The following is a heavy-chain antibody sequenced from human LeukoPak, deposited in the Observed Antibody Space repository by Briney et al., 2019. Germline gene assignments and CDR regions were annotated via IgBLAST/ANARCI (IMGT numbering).Heavy chain of an antibody. CDR1: GFTFSSYS. CDR3: ASPTFAN. V-gene: IGHV3-48*01. CDR2: IRSSSSTI. J-gene: IGHJ4*02. Sequence: GGSLRLSCAASGFTFSSYSMNWVRQAPGKGLEWVSYIRSSSSTIYYADSVKGRFTISRDNAKNSLYLQMNRLRAEDTAVYYCASPTFANWGQGTLVTVSS.